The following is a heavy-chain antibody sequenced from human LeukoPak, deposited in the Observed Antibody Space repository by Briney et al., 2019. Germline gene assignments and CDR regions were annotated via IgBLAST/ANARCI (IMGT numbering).Heavy chain of an antibody. CDR3: RSSTSWFFDY. J-gene: IGHJ4*02. CDR1: GGSIRSGDFY. D-gene: IGHD2-2*01. Sequence: SETLSLTCTVSGGSIRSGDFYWSWIRQPPGKGLEWIGEINHSGSTNYNPSLKSRVTISVDTSKNQFSLKLSSVTAADTAVYYCRSSTSWFFDYWGQGTLVTVSS. V-gene: IGHV4-30-4*03. CDR2: INHSGST.